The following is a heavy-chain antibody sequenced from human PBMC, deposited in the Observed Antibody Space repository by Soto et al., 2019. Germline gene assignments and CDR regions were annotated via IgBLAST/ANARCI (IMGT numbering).Heavy chain of an antibody. CDR2: VFLGDSDA. J-gene: IGHJ5*02. D-gene: IGHD2-8*01. CDR3: ARSRGRCSDGVCYSWWFDP. Sequence: PXESLKLSCKCSGCTLSDQWIGLVLHTPDKGLEWIGFVFLGDSDARYSPAFQGQVAMSADRSGTYLQWSSLKASDTGIYYCARSRGRCSDGVCYSWWFDPWGQGTRVTVSS. CDR1: GCTLSDQW. V-gene: IGHV5-51*01.